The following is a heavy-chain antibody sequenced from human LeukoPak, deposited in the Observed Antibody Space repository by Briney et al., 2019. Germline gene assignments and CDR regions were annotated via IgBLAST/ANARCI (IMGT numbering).Heavy chain of an antibody. D-gene: IGHD7-27*01. CDR3: ARPQTWGYFDY. Sequence: VKPSETLSLTCTVSGNSISSYYWSWIRQPPGKGLEWIGHVYYSASTNYNPSLKSRVTISVDTSKNQFSLKVTSVTPADTAVYYCARPQTWGYFDYWGQGTRLTVPS. V-gene: IGHV4-59*08. CDR1: GNSISSYY. J-gene: IGHJ4*02. CDR2: VYYSAST.